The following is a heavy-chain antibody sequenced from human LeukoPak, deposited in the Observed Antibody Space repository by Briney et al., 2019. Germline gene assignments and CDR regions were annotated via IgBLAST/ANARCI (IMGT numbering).Heavy chain of an antibody. D-gene: IGHD5-12*01. CDR1: GFTFSSYG. V-gene: IGHV3-30*02. J-gene: IGHJ4*02. CDR3: AKDTVATITGEFDY. Sequence: GGSLRLSCAASGFTFSSYGMHWVRQAPGKGLEWVAFIRYDGSNKYYADSVKGRFTISRDNSKNTLYLQMNSLRAEDTAVYYCAKDTVATITGEFDYWGQGTLVTVSS. CDR2: IRYDGSNK.